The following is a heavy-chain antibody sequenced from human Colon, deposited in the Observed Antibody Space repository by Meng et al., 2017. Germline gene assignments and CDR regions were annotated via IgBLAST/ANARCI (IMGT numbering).Heavy chain of an antibody. D-gene: IGHD3-10*01. CDR1: GYTFTGYY. J-gene: IGHJ6*02. CDR3: AGGINYYGSGSSYYYYYGMDV. V-gene: IGHV1-2*06. CDR2: INPNSGGT. Sequence: ASVNVSCKASGYTFTGYYMHWVRQAPGQGLEWMGRINPNSGGTNYAQKFQGRVTMTRDTSISTAYMELSRLRSDDTAVYYCAGGINYYGSGSSYYYYYGMDVWGQGTTVTVSS.